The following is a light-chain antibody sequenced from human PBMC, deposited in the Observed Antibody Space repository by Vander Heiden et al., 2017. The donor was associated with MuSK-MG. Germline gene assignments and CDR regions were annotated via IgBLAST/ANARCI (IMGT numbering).Light chain of an antibody. V-gene: IGLV1-40*01. J-gene: IGLJ3*02. CDR3: QYYDSGLSLGG. CDR1: SSNIGADNE. CDR2: TSS. Sequence: QSVLPQPPSVSGAPGQRVTISCTGSSSNIGADNEVHWYQQFPATANNRRIHTSSVRPSGIPDRFSCSKSDTSAYPHPNVLQAEDEADDYCQYYDSGLSLGGFGGGTKLNVL.